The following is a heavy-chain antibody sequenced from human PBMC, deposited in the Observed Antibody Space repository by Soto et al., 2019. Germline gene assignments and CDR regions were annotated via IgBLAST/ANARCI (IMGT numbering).Heavy chain of an antibody. CDR1: GYTLTELS. D-gene: IGHD3-9*01. Sequence: GASVKVSCKVSGYTLTELSMHWVRQAPGKGLEWMGGFDPEDGETIYAQKFQGRVTMTEDTSTDTAYMELSSLRSEDTAVYYCATVPILTGFSWFDSWGQGTLVTVSS. CDR2: FDPEDGET. J-gene: IGHJ5*01. V-gene: IGHV1-24*01. CDR3: ATVPILTGFSWFDS.